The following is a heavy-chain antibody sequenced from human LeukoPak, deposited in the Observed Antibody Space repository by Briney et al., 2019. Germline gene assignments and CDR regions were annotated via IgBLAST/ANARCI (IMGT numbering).Heavy chain of an antibody. CDR2: ISGSGGST. CDR3: ATTRGYYFDY. Sequence: GGSLRLSCAASGFPFSSYAMNWVRQAPGKGLVWFSGISGSGGSTYYADSVKGRFTISRDNSKNTLSLQMNSLRAEDTAVYYCATTRGYYFDYWGQGTLVTVSS. D-gene: IGHD1-26*01. CDR1: GFPFSSYA. J-gene: IGHJ4*02. V-gene: IGHV3-23*01.